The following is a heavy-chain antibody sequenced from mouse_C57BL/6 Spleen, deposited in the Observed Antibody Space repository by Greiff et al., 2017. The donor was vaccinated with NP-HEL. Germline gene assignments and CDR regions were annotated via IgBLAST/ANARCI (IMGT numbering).Heavy chain of an antibody. D-gene: IGHD2-10*01. CDR1: GYTFTDYY. V-gene: IGHV1-19*01. J-gene: IGHJ4*01. Sequence: EVKLVESGPVLVKPGASVKMSCKASGYTFTDYYMNWVKQSHGKSLEWIGVINPYNGGTSYNQKFKGKATLTVDKSSSTAYMELNSLTSEDSAVYYCARSPYYDAMDYWGQGTSVTVSS. CDR2: INPYNGGT. CDR3: ARSPYYDAMDY.